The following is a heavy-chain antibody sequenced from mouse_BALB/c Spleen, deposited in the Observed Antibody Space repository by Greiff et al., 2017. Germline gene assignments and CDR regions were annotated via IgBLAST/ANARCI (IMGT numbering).Heavy chain of an antibody. D-gene: IGHD1-2*01. CDR2: ISDGGSYT. J-gene: IGHJ2*01. CDR1: GFTFSDYY. Sequence: EVQGVESGGGLVKPGGSLKLSCAASGFTFSDYYMYWVRQTPEKRLEWVATISDGGSYTYYPDSVKGRFTISRDNAKNNLYLQMSSLKSEDTAMYYCARGGTTASDYWGQGTTLTVSS. V-gene: IGHV5-4*02. CDR3: ARGGTTASDY.